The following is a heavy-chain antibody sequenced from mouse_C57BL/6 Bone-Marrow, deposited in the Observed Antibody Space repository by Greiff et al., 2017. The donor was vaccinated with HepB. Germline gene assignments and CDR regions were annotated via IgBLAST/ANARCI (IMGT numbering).Heavy chain of an antibody. CDR2: IWRGGST. V-gene: IGHV2-5*01. D-gene: IGHD2-2*01. CDR3: AKKWGYDLGAMDY. J-gene: IGHJ4*01. CDR1: GFSLTSYG. Sequence: QVQLQQSGPGLVQPSQSLSITCTVSGFSLTSYGVHWVRQSPGKGLEWLGVIWRGGSTDYNAAFMSRLSITKDNAKSQVFFKMNSLQADDTAIYYCAKKWGYDLGAMDYWGQGTSVTVSS.